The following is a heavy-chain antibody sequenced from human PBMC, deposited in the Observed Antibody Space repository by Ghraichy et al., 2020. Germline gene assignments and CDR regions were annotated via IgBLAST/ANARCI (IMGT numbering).Heavy chain of an antibody. Sequence: LETLSLTCTVSGGSVTRGSYYWNWIRQPPGKGLEWIGYIYYSGSTNYNPSLKGRVTISRDTSKNQFSLKLRSVTAADTAVYFCANSWDAFDYWGQGRQVTVSS. D-gene: IGHD2-15*01. CDR1: GGSVTRGSYY. V-gene: IGHV4-61*01. J-gene: IGHJ4*02. CDR2: IYYSGST. CDR3: ANSWDAFDY.